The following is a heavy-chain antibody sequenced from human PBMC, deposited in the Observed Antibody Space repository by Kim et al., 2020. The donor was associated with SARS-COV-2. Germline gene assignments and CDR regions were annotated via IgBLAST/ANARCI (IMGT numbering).Heavy chain of an antibody. CDR3: AKSDYDILDV. V-gene: IGHV3-23*01. J-gene: IGHJ6*02. Sequence: GTTYYADAVKGRFSISRDNSKNTLYLQMNSLRAEDTAVYYCAKSDYDILDVWGRGTTVTVSS. D-gene: IGHD3-9*01. CDR2: GTT.